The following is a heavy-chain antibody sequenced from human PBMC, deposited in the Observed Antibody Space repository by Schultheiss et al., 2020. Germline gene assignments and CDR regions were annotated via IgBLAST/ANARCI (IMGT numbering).Heavy chain of an antibody. CDR1: GFTFSSYW. J-gene: IGHJ3*02. D-gene: IGHD2-21*01. Sequence: GGSLRLSCAASGFTFSSYWIHWVRQAPRKGLVWVSRIDNDGSNTIYADSVKGRFTIFRDNAKNTLYLQMNSLRAEDTAVYYCSRGDFHHAFDIWGQGTMVTVSS. V-gene: IGHV3-74*01. CDR3: SRGDFHHAFDI. CDR2: IDNDGSNT.